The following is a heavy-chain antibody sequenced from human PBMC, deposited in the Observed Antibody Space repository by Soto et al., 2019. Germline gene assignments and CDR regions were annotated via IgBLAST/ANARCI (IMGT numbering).Heavy chain of an antibody. V-gene: IGHV4-59*08. D-gene: IGHD5-18*01. CDR2: IYYSGRT. Sequence: QVQLQESGPGLVKPSETLSLTCTVSGGSISSYYWSWIRQPPGKGLEWIGYIYYSGRTNYNPSLKCRVTISVDTSKNQFSLKLISVTAADTAVYYCARGGERSWIQLWSWGQGTLVTVSS. CDR3: ARGGERSWIQLWS. J-gene: IGHJ5*02. CDR1: GGSISSYY.